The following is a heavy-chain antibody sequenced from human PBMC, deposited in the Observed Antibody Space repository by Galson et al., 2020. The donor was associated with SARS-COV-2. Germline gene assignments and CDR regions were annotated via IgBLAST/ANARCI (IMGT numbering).Heavy chain of an antibody. CDR3: ARDLFVSSGCALGDY. D-gene: IGHD3-22*01. Sequence: TGGSLRLSYAASGFNFRNYAMHWVRQAPDKGLEWLAVIPYAGSNKYYADSVKGRFNISREISTNTLYLQMNSLRAEDTAGYYCARDLFVSSGCALGDYWGRGTLVAVSS. J-gene: IGHJ4*02. CDR1: GFNFRNYA. CDR2: IPYAGSNK. V-gene: IGHV3-30*04.